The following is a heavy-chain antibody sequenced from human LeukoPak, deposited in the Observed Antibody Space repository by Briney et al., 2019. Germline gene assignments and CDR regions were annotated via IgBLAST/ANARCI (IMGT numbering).Heavy chain of an antibody. CDR2: IRYDGSNK. J-gene: IGHJ4*02. V-gene: IGHV3-30*02. CDR1: GFTFSSYA. Sequence: GGSLRLSCAASGFTFSSYAMHWVRQAPGKGLEWVAFIRYDGSNKYYADSVKGRFTISRDNSKNTLYLQMNSLRAEDTAVYYCAKDRPIFGVVIPFDYWGQGTLVTVSS. CDR3: AKDRPIFGVVIPFDY. D-gene: IGHD3-3*02.